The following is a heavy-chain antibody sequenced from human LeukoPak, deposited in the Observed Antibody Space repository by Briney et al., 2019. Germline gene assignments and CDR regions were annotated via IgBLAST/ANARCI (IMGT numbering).Heavy chain of an antibody. CDR3: AKDESSSSSCSIDY. D-gene: IGHD2-2*01. V-gene: IGHV3-9*03. CDR2: VSWYSGSI. J-gene: IGHJ4*02. Sequence: GGSLRLSCAASGFTFDDYAMHWVRQAPGKGLEGVSGVSWYSGSIGYAASVKGRFTISRDNAKNSLFLQMNSLRAEDMALYYCAKDESSSSSCSIDYWGQGTLVTVSS. CDR1: GFTFDDYA.